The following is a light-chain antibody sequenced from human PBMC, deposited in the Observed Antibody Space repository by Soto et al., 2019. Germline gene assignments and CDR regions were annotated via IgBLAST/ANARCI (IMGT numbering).Light chain of an antibody. CDR2: GAS. CDR3: QQRNNWPPGIT. J-gene: IGKJ5*01. V-gene: IGKV3D-20*02. CDR1: QNVNNNY. Sequence: LTPSPSNLSSSPGERASITCRDSQNVNNNYLVWYQQRPGQAPGLLFHGASSRAAGVPDRFTGSGSGTDFTLTINSLEPEDFAVYYCQQRNNWPPGITFGQGTRLEIK.